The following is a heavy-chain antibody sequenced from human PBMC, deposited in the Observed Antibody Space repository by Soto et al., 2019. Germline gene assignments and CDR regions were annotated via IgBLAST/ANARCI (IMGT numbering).Heavy chain of an antibody. CDR1: GSITRRSSY. J-gene: IGHJ4*02. CDR3: ATTRGLAVGGSFDY. Sequence: SGPCPSPALSGGSITRRSSYWAWIRQPPGKGLEWVGTFYDGNTYHNPSLRSRITIAVDTSKNQFSLKLNSVAAADTAFYYCATTRGLAVGGSFDYWGQGMLVTVSS. CDR2: FYDGNT. V-gene: IGHV4-39*01. D-gene: IGHD3-10*01.